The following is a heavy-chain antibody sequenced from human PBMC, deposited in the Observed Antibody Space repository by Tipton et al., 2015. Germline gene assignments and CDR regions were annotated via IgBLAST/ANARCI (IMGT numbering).Heavy chain of an antibody. J-gene: IGHJ6*02. Sequence: LRLSCTVSGGSISSGSFFWSWIRQPAGKGLEWIGRIYTGGSTTYNPSLQSRVTISLDRSKNQFSLNVTSVTAADTAVYYCARAFDTSGYYKSRYHGMDVWGQGTTVTVSS. D-gene: IGHD3-22*01. CDR1: GGSISSGSFF. CDR3: ARAFDTSGYYKSRYHGMDV. V-gene: IGHV4-61*02. CDR2: IYTGGST.